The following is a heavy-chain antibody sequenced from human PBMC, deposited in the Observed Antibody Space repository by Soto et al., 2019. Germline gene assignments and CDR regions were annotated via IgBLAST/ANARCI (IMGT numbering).Heavy chain of an antibody. CDR1: GYTFTSYD. CDR3: ARESATTHDGFDI. Sequence: QVQVVQSGAEVKKPGASVKVSCKTSGYTFTSYDISWVRQAPGQGLEWMGWISGYNGNTNYAQKLQGRVTMTTDTSTNTAYLELRSLRSDDTAVYYCARESATTHDGFDIWGQGTMVIVSS. CDR2: ISGYNGNT. D-gene: IGHD4-17*01. J-gene: IGHJ3*02. V-gene: IGHV1-18*01.